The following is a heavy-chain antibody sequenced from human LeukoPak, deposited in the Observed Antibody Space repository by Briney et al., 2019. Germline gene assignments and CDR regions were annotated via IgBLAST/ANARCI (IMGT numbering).Heavy chain of an antibody. CDR1: GGSISSSSYY. CDR2: IYYSGST. Sequence: SEALSLTCTVSGGSISSSSYYWSWIRQPPGKGLEWIGYIYYSGSTNYNPSLKSRVTISVDTSKNQFSLKLSSVTAADTAVYYCAREGGWVRGLRWFDPWGQGTLVTVSS. V-gene: IGHV4-61*01. D-gene: IGHD3-10*01. J-gene: IGHJ5*02. CDR3: AREGGWVRGLRWFDP.